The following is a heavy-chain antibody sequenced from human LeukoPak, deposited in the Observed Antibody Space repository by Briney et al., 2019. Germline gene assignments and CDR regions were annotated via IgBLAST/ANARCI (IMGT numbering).Heavy chain of an antibody. CDR1: GFTFSDYY. J-gene: IGHJ4*02. V-gene: IGHV3-11*01. CDR2: ISSSGSTI. CDR3: ARVHYYDSSGYYYGPVDYFDY. D-gene: IGHD3-22*01. Sequence: GGSLRLSCAASGFTFSDYYMSCIRQAPGEGLEWGSYISSSGSTIYYADSVKGRFTISRENAKNSLYMQMNSLRAEDTAVYYCARVHYYDSSGYYYGPVDYFDYWGQGTLVTVSS.